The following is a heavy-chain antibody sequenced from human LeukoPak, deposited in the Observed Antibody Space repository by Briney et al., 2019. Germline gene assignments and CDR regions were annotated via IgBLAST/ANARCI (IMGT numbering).Heavy chain of an antibody. V-gene: IGHV4-38-2*02. CDR3: ARGGLGYCSSTSCYPYYYYYYMDV. Sequence: PSETLSLTCTVSGYSISSGYYWGWIRQPPGKGLEWIGSIHHSGSTYYNPSLNSRVTISVDTSKNQFSLKLSSVTAADTAVYYCARGGLGYCSSTSCYPYYYYYYMDVWGKGTTVTVSS. CDR1: GYSISSGYY. CDR2: IHHSGST. D-gene: IGHD2-2*01. J-gene: IGHJ6*03.